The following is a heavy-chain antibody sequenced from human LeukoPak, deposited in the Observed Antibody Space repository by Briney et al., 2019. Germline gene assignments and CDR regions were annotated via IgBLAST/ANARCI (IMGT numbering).Heavy chain of an antibody. Sequence: SETLSLTCAVYGGSFSGYYWSWIRQPPGKGLEWIGEINHSGSTNCNPSLKSRVTISVDTSKNQFSLKLSSVTAADTAVYYCARAGYSSGWYMFDFDYWGQGTLVTVSS. CDR1: GGSFSGYY. CDR3: ARAGYSSGWYMFDFDY. D-gene: IGHD6-19*01. J-gene: IGHJ4*02. V-gene: IGHV4-34*01. CDR2: INHSGST.